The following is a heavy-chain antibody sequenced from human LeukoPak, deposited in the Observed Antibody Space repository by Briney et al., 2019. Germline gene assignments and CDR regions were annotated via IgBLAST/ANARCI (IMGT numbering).Heavy chain of an antibody. CDR1: GYTFTNHY. D-gene: IGHD5-18*01. V-gene: IGHV1-2*02. CDR2: INPHSGDA. CDR3: ASGLSSLFSFGAALDYYMDV. Sequence: ASVKVSCKASGYTFTNHYMHWVRQARGQGLEWMGWINPHSGDANYAQKFQGRVIMTRDTSISTAYMELSSLRSDDTAMYYCASGLSSLFSFGAALDYYMDVWGKGTPVTVSS. J-gene: IGHJ6*03.